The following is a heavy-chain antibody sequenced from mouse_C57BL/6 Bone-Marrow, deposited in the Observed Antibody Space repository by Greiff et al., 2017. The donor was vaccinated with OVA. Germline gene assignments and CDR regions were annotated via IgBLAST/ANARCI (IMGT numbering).Heavy chain of an antibody. D-gene: IGHD4-1*01. CDR3: ARSELGEG. Sequence: VQLQQSGAELARPGASVKLSCKASGYTFTSYGISWVKQRTGQGLEWIGEIYPRSGNTYYNEKFKGKDTLTADKTSSTAYMELRSLTSEDAAVYFCARSELGEGWGQGTLVTVSA. CDR2: IYPRSGNT. J-gene: IGHJ3*02. V-gene: IGHV1-81*01. CDR1: GYTFTSYG.